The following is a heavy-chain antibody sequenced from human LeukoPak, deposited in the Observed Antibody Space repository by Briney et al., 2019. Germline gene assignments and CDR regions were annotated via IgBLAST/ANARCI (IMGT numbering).Heavy chain of an antibody. V-gene: IGHV3-23*01. CDR1: GITASSYA. CDR3: AKMSVSTGYYTPNFDF. Sequence: GGSLRLSCAASGITASSYAMTWVRQAPGKGLEWVSSISGSGDRTMYADSVKGRFTISRDNFKNTLYLQMISLIAENTAVYYCAKMSVSTGYYTPNFDFWGQGTLVTASS. J-gene: IGHJ4*02. CDR2: ISGSGDRT. D-gene: IGHD3/OR15-3a*01.